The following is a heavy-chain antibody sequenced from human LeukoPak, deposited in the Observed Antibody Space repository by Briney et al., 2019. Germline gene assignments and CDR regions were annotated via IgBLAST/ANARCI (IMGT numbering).Heavy chain of an antibody. CDR1: EFTFSVYT. D-gene: IGHD3-3*01. CDR2: ISPSSSSI. J-gene: IGHJ5*02. V-gene: IGHV3-21*01. Sequence: GGSLRLSCKASEFTFSVYTMNWVRQAPGKGLEWVSSISPSSSSIYYADSVRGRFTVSRDNAKKSLSLQMNSLRVEDTAIYYCARETYNDFWSGLNWFDPWGQGTLVTVSS. CDR3: ARETYNDFWSGLNWFDP.